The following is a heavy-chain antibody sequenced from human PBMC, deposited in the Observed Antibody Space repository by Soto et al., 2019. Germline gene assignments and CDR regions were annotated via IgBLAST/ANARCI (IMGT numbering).Heavy chain of an antibody. J-gene: IGHJ5*02. CDR2: ISTYSGDT. Sequence: QVHLVQSGVEVKTPGASVKASCQASGYTFFTYDISWVRQAPGQGLEWMGWISTYSGDTKYAQKFQGRVTMTTDTSTTTAYLELRSLRSDDKAVYYCARHHGPTTSENWFDPWGQGTLVTVSS. CDR3: ARHHGPTTSENWFDP. D-gene: IGHD5-12*01. V-gene: IGHV1-18*01. CDR1: GYTFFTYD.